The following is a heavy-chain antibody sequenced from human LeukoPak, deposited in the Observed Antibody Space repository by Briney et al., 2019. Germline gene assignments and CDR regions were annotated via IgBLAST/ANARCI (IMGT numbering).Heavy chain of an antibody. CDR1: GFTFSSYA. J-gene: IGHJ6*02. Sequence: GGSLRLTCAASGFTFSSYAMNWVRQAPGKGLEWVSYISSSGSTIYYADSVKGRFTISRDNAKNSLYLQMNSLRAEDTAVYYCARGRAGNYYYYGIDVWGQGTTVTVSS. CDR3: ARGRAGNYYYYGIDV. V-gene: IGHV3-48*03. D-gene: IGHD6-19*01. CDR2: ISSSGSTI.